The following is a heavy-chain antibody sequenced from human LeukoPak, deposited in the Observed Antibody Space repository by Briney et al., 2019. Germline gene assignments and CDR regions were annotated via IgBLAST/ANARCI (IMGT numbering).Heavy chain of an antibody. J-gene: IGHJ3*02. CDR2: IYYSGTT. CDR1: GGSISSSTYY. V-gene: IGHV4-39*07. D-gene: IGHD3-22*01. CDR3: ARRGDSSGAAFDI. Sequence: NPSETLSLTCTVSGGSISSSTYYWGWIRQPPGKGLEWIGSIYYSGTTYYNPSLKSRVTISADTSKNQFSLKLSSVTAADTAVYYCARRGDSSGAAFDIWGQGTMVTVSS.